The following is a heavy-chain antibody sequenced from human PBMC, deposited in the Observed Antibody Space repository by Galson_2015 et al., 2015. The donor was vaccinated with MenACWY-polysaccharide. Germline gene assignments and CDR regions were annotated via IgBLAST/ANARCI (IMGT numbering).Heavy chain of an antibody. Sequence: SLRLSCAASGFTFSSFDMSWVRQAPGKGLEWVSTISGRGGSTYYADSVKGRFTISRDNSKNTLYLQVISLRVEDTAIYYCGRNRVDYWGQGTLVTVSS. CDR1: GFTFSSFD. J-gene: IGHJ4*02. CDR2: ISGRGGST. D-gene: IGHD2/OR15-2a*01. CDR3: GRNRVDY. V-gene: IGHV3-23*01.